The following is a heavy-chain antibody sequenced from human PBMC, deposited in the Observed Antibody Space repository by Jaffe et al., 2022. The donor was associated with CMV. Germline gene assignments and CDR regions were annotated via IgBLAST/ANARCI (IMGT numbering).Heavy chain of an antibody. CDR2: IWYDGSNK. CDR3: ARTEMMYSSSSSYYYYYGMDV. J-gene: IGHJ6*02. V-gene: IGHV3-33*01. D-gene: IGHD6-6*01. Sequence: QVQLVESGGGVVQPGRSLRLSCAASGFTFSSYGMHWVRQAPGKGLEWVAVIWYDGSNKYYADSVKGRFTISRDNSKNTLYLQMNSLRAEDTAVYYCARTEMMYSSSSSYYYYYGMDVWGQGTTVTVSS. CDR1: GFTFSSYG.